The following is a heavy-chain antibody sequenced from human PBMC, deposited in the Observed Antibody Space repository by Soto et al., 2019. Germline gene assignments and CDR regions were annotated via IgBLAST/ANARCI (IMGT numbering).Heavy chain of an antibody. V-gene: IGHV4-34*01. CDR3: ASYDILTGYYNVPY. J-gene: IGHJ4*02. CDR2: ITRSGNT. Sequence: XXTLSLPCTVSGGSISSYYWGWIPQPPGKGLEWVGEITRSGNTNYNPSLKSRVTISVDTSKNQFSLKLSSVTDADTAVYYCASYDILTGYYNVPYWGQGTLVTVSS. CDR1: GGSISSYY. D-gene: IGHD3-9*01.